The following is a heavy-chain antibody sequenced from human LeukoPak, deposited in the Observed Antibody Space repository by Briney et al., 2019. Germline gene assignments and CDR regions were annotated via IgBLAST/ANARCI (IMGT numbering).Heavy chain of an antibody. CDR3: ARGRYIVILPADYHCVDV. D-gene: IGHD2/OR15-2a*01. Sequence: PSIKLSCNASGRTFSNFPISWVRQAPGQGLEWMGRIIPIFDIANYAPKFQGRVTITADKSTITAYMELSRLTSEDTAVYYCARGRYIVILPADYHCVDVWGQGTTVTVAS. V-gene: IGHV1-69*02. CDR2: IIPIFDIA. J-gene: IGHJ6*02. CDR1: GRTFSNFP.